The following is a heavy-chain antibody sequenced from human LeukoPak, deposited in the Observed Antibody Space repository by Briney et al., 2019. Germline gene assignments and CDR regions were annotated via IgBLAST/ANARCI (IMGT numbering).Heavy chain of an antibody. CDR2: IYHSGST. CDR1: GYSISSGYY. J-gene: IGHJ6*03. V-gene: IGHV4-38-2*02. Sequence: SETLSLTCTVSGYSISSGYYWGWIRQPPGKGLEWIGSIYHSGSTYYNPSLKSRVTISVDTSKNQFSLKLSSVTAADTAVYYYVRWGLEEYYYYYYMDVWGKGTTVTVSS. D-gene: IGHD3-3*01. CDR3: VRWGLEEYYYYYYMDV.